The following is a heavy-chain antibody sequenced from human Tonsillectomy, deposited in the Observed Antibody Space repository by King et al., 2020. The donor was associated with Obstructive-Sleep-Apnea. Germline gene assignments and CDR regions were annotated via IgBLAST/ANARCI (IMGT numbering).Heavy chain of an antibody. V-gene: IGHV4-30-4*01. Sequence: VPLQESGPGLVKPSQTLSLTCTLSDGSISTGDFYWSWIRQPPGKGLEWIGYIYYSGITYYNPSLKSRVTISVDTSTNQFSLTLCSVTAADTAVYYCARRRQHFDWSQPFDIWGQGTMVTVSS. J-gene: IGHJ3*02. CDR3: ARRRQHFDWSQPFDI. CDR1: DGSISTGDFY. CDR2: IYYSGIT. D-gene: IGHD3-9*01.